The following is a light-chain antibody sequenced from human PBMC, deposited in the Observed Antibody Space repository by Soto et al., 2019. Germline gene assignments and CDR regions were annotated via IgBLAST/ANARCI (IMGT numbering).Light chain of an antibody. CDR3: QQSYSTPPT. V-gene: IGKV3-11*01. CDR2: GAS. Sequence: EIVFTQSPATLSLSPGERATLSCRASQSIGLAIAWYRHKPGQAPRLLIYGASTRDTGIPARFSGSGAGPECTRTISSLQPEDVATDYCQQSYSTPPTFGQGTKVDIK. J-gene: IGKJ1*01. CDR1: QSIGLA.